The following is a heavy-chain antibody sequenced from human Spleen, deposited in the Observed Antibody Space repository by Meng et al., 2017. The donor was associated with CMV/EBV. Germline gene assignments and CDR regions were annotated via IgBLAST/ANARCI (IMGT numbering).Heavy chain of an antibody. CDR2: MNPSTGAT. J-gene: IGHJ4*02. CDR1: GYTFTNYD. CDR3: ARNPPSTGDSDY. D-gene: IGHD3-10*01. Sequence: ASVKVSCKASGYTFTNYDFNWVRQATGQGLEWMGWMNPSTGATGYAQKFQGRVTMTGDTSISTAYMEFSSLRSEDTAVYYCARNPPSTGDSDYWGQGTVVTVSS. V-gene: IGHV1-8*01.